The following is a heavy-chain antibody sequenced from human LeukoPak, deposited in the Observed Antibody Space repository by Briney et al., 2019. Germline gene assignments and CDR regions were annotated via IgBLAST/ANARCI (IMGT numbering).Heavy chain of an antibody. Sequence: ASVKVSCKASGYSSTSYDINWVRQATGQGLEWMGWMNPNSGNTGYAQKFQGRVTMTKNTSITTAYMELSSLRSEDTAVYYCARALSWTTESYYYMDVWGKGTTVTVSS. V-gene: IGHV1-8*01. CDR1: GYSSTSYD. D-gene: IGHD3/OR15-3a*01. J-gene: IGHJ6*03. CDR3: ARALSWTTESYYYMDV. CDR2: MNPNSGNT.